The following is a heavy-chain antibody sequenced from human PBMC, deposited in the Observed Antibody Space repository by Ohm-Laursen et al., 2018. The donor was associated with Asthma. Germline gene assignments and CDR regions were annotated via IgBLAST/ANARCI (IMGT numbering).Heavy chain of an antibody. CDR3: ARDVMEWYLPAFDF. Sequence: SLRLSCAASGFTFRSYAMHWVRQAPGKGLEWVAVGGSYYDGGLKYYTDSVNGRFTVSRDDSKNTLYLQMNSLRPDDTAVYYCARDVMEWYLPAFDFWGQGTLVTVSS. J-gene: IGHJ4*02. D-gene: IGHD3-3*01. V-gene: IGHV3-30-3*01. CDR1: GFTFRSYA. CDR2: GGSYYDGGLK.